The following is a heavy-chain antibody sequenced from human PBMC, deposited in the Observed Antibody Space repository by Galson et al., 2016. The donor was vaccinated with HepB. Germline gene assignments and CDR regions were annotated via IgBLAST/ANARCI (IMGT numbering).Heavy chain of an antibody. CDR2: IYWDGDK. Sequence: PALVKPTQTLTLTCTFSGFSLNTSGVAVGWIRQPPGKALEWLALIYWDGDKRYRPSLKSRLTITKDTSKNQVVLTMTNMDPVDTATYFATHASLGSSLYKTTYVYFDLWGRGTLVTVSS. J-gene: IGHJ2*01. CDR3: THASLGSSLYKTTYVYFDL. V-gene: IGHV2-5*02. CDR1: GFSLNTSGVA. D-gene: IGHD6-13*01.